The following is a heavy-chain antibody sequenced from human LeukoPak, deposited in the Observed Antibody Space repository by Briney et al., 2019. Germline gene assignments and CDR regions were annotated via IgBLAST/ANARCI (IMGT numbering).Heavy chain of an antibody. CDR2: MYYSGSP. V-gene: IGHV4-31*03. J-gene: IGHJ4*02. CDR1: GGSISSGSYF. CDR3: ARGSGVESLFDY. D-gene: IGHD3-10*01. Sequence: SETLSLTCTVSGGSISSGSYFWSWIRQHPGRGLEWIGYMYYSGSPYYNPSLKSRLNMSVDTSKNQLSLTLSSVTAADTAGYYCARGSGVESLFDYWGQGTLVTVSS.